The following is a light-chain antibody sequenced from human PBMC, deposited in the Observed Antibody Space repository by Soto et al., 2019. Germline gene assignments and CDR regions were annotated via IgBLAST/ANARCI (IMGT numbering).Light chain of an antibody. V-gene: IGLV2-14*01. CDR2: EVS. CDR3: CSYAGSRTFV. J-gene: IGLJ3*02. CDR1: SGDVGGYNY. Sequence: QSALTQPASVSGSPGQSITISCTGTSGDVGGYNYGSWYQQHPGKARQLLIYEVSNRRSGVSNRCSGSKSGKTASLPISGLQAEDEADYHCCSYAGSRTFVFGGGTKLTVL.